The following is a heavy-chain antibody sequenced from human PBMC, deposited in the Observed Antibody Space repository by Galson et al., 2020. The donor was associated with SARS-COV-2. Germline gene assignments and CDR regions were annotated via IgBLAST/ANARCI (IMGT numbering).Heavy chain of an antibody. Sequence: ASVKVSCKASGYTFTSYGISWVRQAPGQGLEWMGWISPYNLHTNYAQKVQGRVTMTTDTSTSTAYVELRSLISDDTAVYYCATDRGDSNDRLFDYWGQGTLVTVSS. V-gene: IGHV1-18*04. D-gene: IGHD3-22*01. CDR1: GYTFTSYG. CDR2: ISPYNLHT. CDR3: ATDRGDSNDRLFDY. J-gene: IGHJ4*02.